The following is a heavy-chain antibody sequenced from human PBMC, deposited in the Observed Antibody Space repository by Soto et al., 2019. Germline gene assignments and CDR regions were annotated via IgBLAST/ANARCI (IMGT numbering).Heavy chain of an antibody. CDR3: ARDRGGYDFYFDY. Sequence: VASVKVSCKASGYTFTGYYMHWVRQAPGQGLEWMGWINPNSGGTNYAQKFQGWVTMTRDTSISTAYMELSRLRSDDTAVYYCARDRGGYDFYFDYWGQGTLVTVSS. CDR2: INPNSGGT. V-gene: IGHV1-2*04. D-gene: IGHD5-12*01. CDR1: GYTFTGYY. J-gene: IGHJ4*02.